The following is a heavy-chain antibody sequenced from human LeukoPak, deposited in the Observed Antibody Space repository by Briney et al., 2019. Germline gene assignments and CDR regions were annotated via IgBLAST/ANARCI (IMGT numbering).Heavy chain of an antibody. V-gene: IGHV3-7*01. CDR2: IKEDGSRE. D-gene: IGHD5-12*01. CDR1: GFTFSTYW. J-gene: IGHJ1*01. Sequence: GGSLRLSCAASGFTFSTYWMTWVRQAPGKGLEWVANIKEDGSREYYVDSVKGRFTISRDNAKNSLYLQMDSLTAEDAAVYYCARGGPGYGAYVSWGQGTLVSVSS. CDR3: ARGGPGYGAYVS.